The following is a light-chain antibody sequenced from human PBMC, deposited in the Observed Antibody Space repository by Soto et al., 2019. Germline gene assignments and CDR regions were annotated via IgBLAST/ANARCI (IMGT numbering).Light chain of an antibody. V-gene: IGKV3-15*01. CDR3: QQYNNWPPLT. J-gene: IGKJ4*01. CDR2: GAS. CDR1: QRLSKN. Sequence: EIVATQSPATLSVSPGDRATLSCRASQRLSKNLARYQQKPGQAPRLLIYGASTRATGIPARFSGSGSGTEFSLTISSLQSEDVAVYYCQQYNNWPPLTFGGGTKVEIK.